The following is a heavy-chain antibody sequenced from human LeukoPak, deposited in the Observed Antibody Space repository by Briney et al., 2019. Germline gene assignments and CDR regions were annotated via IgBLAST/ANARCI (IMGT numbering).Heavy chain of an antibody. Sequence: GGSLRLSCAASGFIFSAYAMNWVRQAPGKGLEWVSIISGSGGSTYYADSVKGRFSISRDNSKNTLYLQMNSLRVEDTAVYYCAKTYPSSGYFPILDMDVWGKGTTVTVSS. V-gene: IGHV3-23*01. J-gene: IGHJ6*03. CDR1: GFIFSAYA. D-gene: IGHD3-22*01. CDR2: ISGSGGST. CDR3: AKTYPSSGYFPILDMDV.